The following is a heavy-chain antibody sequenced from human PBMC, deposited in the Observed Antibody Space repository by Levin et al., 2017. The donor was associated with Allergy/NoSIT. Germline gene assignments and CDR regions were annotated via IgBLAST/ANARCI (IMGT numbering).Heavy chain of an antibody. CDR2: IYYSGST. CDR3: ARVMIVVVPAAKEIRFDP. J-gene: IGHJ5*02. CDR1: GGSISSYY. V-gene: IGHV4-59*01. D-gene: IGHD2-2*01. Sequence: SQTLSLTCTVSGGSISSYYWSWIRQPPGKGLEWIGYIYYSGSTNYNPSLKSRVTISVDTSKNQFSLKLSSVTAADTAVYYCARVMIVVVPAAKEIRFDPWGQGTLVTVSS.